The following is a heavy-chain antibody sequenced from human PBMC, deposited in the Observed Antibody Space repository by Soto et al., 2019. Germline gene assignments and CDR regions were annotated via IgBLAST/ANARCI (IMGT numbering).Heavy chain of an antibody. CDR2: IYHIGST. CDR1: GGSVSSTNW. Sequence: SETLSLTCAVSGGSVSSTNWWSWVRQSPGKGLEWIRDIYHIGSTNYNPSLNSRVTISVDTSKNQFSLKLSSVTAADTAVYYCARASPVVTDVWGQGTTVTVSS. J-gene: IGHJ6*02. CDR3: ARASPVVTDV. V-gene: IGHV4-4*02. D-gene: IGHD5-18*01.